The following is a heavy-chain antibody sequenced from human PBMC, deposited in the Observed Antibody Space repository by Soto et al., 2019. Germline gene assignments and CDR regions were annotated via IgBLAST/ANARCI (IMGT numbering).Heavy chain of an antibody. D-gene: IGHD5-18*01. CDR2: IYSGGST. J-gene: IGHJ6*02. CDR3: ARDRLDTAMVPYYYYGMDV. V-gene: IGHV3-66*01. CDR1: GFTVSSNY. Sequence: GGSLRLSCAASGFTVSSNYMSWVRQAPGKGLEWVSVIYSGGSTYYADSVKGRFTISRDNSKNTLYLQMNSLRAEDTAVYYCARDRLDTAMVPYYYYGMDVWGQGTTVTVSS.